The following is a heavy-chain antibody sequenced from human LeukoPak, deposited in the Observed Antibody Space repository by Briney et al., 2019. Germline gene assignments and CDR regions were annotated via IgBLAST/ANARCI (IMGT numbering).Heavy chain of an antibody. CDR3: VTVPTYSTYQREAFDI. CDR2: FDPEDGET. J-gene: IGHJ3*02. Sequence: ASVKVSCKVSGYTLTELSMHWVRQAPGKGLEWMGGFDPEDGETIYAQKFQGRVTMTEDTSTDTAYMELSSLRSEDTAVYYCVTVPTYSTYQREAFDIWGQGTMVTVSS. V-gene: IGHV1-24*01. D-gene: IGHD2-2*01. CDR1: GYTLTELS.